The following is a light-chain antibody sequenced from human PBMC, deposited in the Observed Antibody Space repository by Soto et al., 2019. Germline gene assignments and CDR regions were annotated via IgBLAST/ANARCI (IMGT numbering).Light chain of an antibody. J-gene: IGKJ1*01. V-gene: IGKV3-20*01. CDR1: QSVSSSY. CDR2: GAS. CDR3: QQYGSSPRT. Sequence: VFTHSPGTLSLSPGERATLSCRASQSVSSSYLAWYQQKPGQAPRLLIYGASSRATGIPDRFSGSGSGTDFTLTISRLEPEDFAVYYCQQYGSSPRTFGQGTKVDIK.